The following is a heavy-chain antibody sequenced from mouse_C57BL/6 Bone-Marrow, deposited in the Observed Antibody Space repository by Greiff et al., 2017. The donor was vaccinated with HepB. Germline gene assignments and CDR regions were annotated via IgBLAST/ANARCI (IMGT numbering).Heavy chain of an antibody. CDR2: IYPGDGDT. J-gene: IGHJ3*01. CDR3: ARTGTGAY. D-gene: IGHD4-1*01. CDR1: GYAFSSSW. Sequence: QVQLQQSGPELVKPGASVKISCKASGYAFSSSWMNWVKQRPGKGLEWIGRIYPGDGDTNYNGKFKGKATLTADKSSSTAYMQLSSLTSEDSAVYFCARTGTGAYWGQGTLVTVSA. V-gene: IGHV1-82*01.